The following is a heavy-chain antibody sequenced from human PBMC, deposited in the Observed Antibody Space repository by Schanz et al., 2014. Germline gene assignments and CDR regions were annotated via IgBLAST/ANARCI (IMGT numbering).Heavy chain of an antibody. V-gene: IGHV3-53*01. CDR2: IFPDGRT. CDR1: GFAVDNYY. J-gene: IGHJ4*02. Sequence: EVQLVESGGDLVQPGGSLRLSCAASGFAVDNYYMSCVRQAPGRGLEWVSIIFPDGRTYYADSVKGRFTISRDSSKNSLYLQMNSLRAEDTAVYYCARIGGSVFDYWAQGTLVTVSP. D-gene: IGHD3-10*01. CDR3: ARIGGSVFDY.